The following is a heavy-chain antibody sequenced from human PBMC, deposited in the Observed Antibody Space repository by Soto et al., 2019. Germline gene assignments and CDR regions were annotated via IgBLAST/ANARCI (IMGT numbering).Heavy chain of an antibody. CDR1: GGSISSYY. J-gene: IGHJ4*02. V-gene: IGHV4-59*08. CDR3: ARRWGAAVDY. D-gene: IGHD1-26*01. Sequence: QVQLQESGPGLVKPSETLSLTCTASGGSISSYYWSWIRQPPGKGLEWIGYIYYSGSTNYNPSLKSPVTISVDTSKNQFSLKLSSVTAADTAVYYCARRWGAAVDYWGQGTLVTVSS. CDR2: IYYSGST.